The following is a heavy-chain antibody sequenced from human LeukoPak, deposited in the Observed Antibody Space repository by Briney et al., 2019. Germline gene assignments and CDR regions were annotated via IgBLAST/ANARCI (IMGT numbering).Heavy chain of an antibody. J-gene: IGHJ6*02. CDR2: IYTSGST. Sequence: SETLSLTCTVSGGSISSHGYYWGWIRQPPGKGLEWIGRIYTSGSTNYNPSLKSRVTMSVDTSKNQFSLKLSSVTAADTAVYYCARLGLAAAASYYYYYGMDVWGQGTTVTVSS. CDR3: ARLGLAAAASYYYYYGMDV. CDR1: GGSISSHGYY. D-gene: IGHD6-13*01. V-gene: IGHV4-61*05.